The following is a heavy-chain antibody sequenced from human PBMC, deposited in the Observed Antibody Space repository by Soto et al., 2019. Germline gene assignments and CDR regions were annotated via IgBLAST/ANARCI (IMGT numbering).Heavy chain of an antibody. V-gene: IGHV3-30-3*01. D-gene: IGHD2-21*02. Sequence: SLRLSCEASGFTFSSYAIHWVRQAPGRGLEWVSVISYDGSNKYYADSVKGRFSVSRDDSMSTVYLQMSGLRPEDMALYYCARDSLVFCGGDCMGCDLWGQGTQVTVSS. CDR2: ISYDGSNK. CDR3: ARDSLVFCGGDCMGCDL. CDR1: GFTFSSYA. J-gene: IGHJ5*02.